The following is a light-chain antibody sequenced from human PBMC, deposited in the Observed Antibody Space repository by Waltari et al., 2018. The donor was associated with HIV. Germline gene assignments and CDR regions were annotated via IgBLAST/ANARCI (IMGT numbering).Light chain of an antibody. Sequence: QTVVTQEPSLSVAPGGTLTLTCSSATGPVSSGPYANWFQQKPGQPPRPLFYSSNMRRSVTPERFSASLVGDRAALTLSSVWPEDQADYFCMLFFRSSYLFGGGTKVTVL. J-gene: IGLJ2*01. V-gene: IGLV7-43*01. CDR1: TGPVSSGPY. CDR3: MLFFRSSYL. CDR2: SSN.